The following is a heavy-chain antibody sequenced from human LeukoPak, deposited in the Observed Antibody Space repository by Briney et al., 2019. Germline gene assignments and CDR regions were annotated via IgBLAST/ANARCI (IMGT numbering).Heavy chain of an antibody. CDR2: IYPCDSDT. Sequence: GESLKISCKDSGYSFTNYWIGWVRQMPGKGLEWMGIIYPCDSDTRYSPSFQGQVTISADKSISTAYLQWSSLKASDTAMYFCARPTQYCSSTGCYPGPFDYWGQGTLVTVSS. J-gene: IGHJ4*02. V-gene: IGHV5-51*01. D-gene: IGHD2-2*01. CDR3: ARPTQYCSSTGCYPGPFDY. CDR1: GYSFTNYW.